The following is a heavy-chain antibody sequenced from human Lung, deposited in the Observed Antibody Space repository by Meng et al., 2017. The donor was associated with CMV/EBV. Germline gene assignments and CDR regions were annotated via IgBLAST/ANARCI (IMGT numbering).Heavy chain of an antibody. Sequence: ESLKISCAASGFTFSSYEMNWVRQAPGKGLEWVANINQDGSEKYYVDSVEGRFTISRDNAKDSLYLQMNALRAEDTAVYYCARRPWGLDVWGQGTTVTVSS. J-gene: IGHJ6*01. CDR3: ARRPWGLDV. V-gene: IGHV3-7*01. CDR2: INQDGSEK. CDR1: GFTFSSYE.